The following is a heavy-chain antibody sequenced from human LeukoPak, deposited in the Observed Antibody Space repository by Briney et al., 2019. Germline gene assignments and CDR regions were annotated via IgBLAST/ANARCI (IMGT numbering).Heavy chain of an antibody. Sequence: SETLCLICSVSGGSVRSGSYYWTWIRQPPGEGLEWIGHINYSGIATYEPSLKSRVTISVDTSNNQFSLKMNSVTAADTAVYYCARVSQCNRYQLICRFDNWGQGTMVTVSS. J-gene: IGHJ3*02. CDR3: ARVSQCNRYQLICRFDN. CDR2: INYSGIA. V-gene: IGHV4-61*01. D-gene: IGHD2/OR15-2a*01. CDR1: GGSVRSGSYY.